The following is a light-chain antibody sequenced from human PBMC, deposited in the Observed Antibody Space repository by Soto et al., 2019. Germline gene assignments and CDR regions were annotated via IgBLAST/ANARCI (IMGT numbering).Light chain of an antibody. Sequence: DIQMTQSPSTLSASVGDRGTITCRASQSISSWLAWYQQKPGKAPNLLIHKASHLESGVPSRFSGSGSGTEFTLTISSLQPGDFATYYCQHYNTYPWTFGQGTKVDIK. CDR1: QSISSW. CDR3: QHYNTYPWT. J-gene: IGKJ1*01. V-gene: IGKV1-5*03. CDR2: KAS.